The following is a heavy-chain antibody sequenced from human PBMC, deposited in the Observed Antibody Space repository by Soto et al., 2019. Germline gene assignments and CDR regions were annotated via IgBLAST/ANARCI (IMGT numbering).Heavy chain of an antibody. J-gene: IGHJ4*02. CDR2: IFSNDEK. CDR1: GFSLSNARMG. V-gene: IGHV2-26*01. D-gene: IGHD3-22*01. CDR3: ARIYYYDSSGYYYGRRYFDY. Sequence: ETLSLTCTVSGFSLSNARMGVSWIRQPPGKALEWLAHIFSNDEKSYSTSLKSRLTISKDTSKSQVVLTMTNMDPVDTATYYCARIYYYDSSGYYYGRRYFDYWGQGTLVTVSS.